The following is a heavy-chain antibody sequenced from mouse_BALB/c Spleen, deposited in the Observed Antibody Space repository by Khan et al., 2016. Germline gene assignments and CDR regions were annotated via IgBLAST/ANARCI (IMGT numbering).Heavy chain of an antibody. Sequence: VQLQQSGAEIVKPGASVKLSCTASGFNIKDTYMHWVRQRPEQGLEWIGRIDPANVNSKYDPNFQGKATITADTSSNTAYLQLSGLTSGDTAVYFCARRGPIFYYGSSFGYWGQGTALTVSS. CDR2: IDPANVNS. D-gene: IGHD1-1*01. J-gene: IGHJ2*01. CDR1: GFNIKDTY. V-gene: IGHV14-3*02. CDR3: ARRGPIFYYGSSFGY.